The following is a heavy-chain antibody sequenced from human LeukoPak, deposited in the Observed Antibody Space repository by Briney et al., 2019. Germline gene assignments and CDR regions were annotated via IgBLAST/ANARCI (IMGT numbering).Heavy chain of an antibody. CDR3: ARGSGRDGYNYGGVWFDP. Sequence: ASVKVSCKASGYTFTSYGISWLRQAPGQGLEWMGWMNPNSGNTGYAQKFQGRVTMTRNTSISTAYMELSSLRSEDTAVYYCARGSGRDGYNYGGVWFDPWGQGTLVTVS. CDR2: MNPNSGNT. V-gene: IGHV1-8*01. CDR1: GYTFTSYG. D-gene: IGHD5-24*01. J-gene: IGHJ5*02.